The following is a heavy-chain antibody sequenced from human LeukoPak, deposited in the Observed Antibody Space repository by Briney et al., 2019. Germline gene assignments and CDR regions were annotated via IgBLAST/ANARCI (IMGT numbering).Heavy chain of an antibody. CDR1: GFTFSSYS. CDR2: ISGGSSSV. V-gene: IGHV3-48*02. D-gene: IGHD6-19*01. Sequence: GGSLRLSCAASGFTFSSYSMTWVRQAPGKGLEWVSHISGGSSSVYYADSVKGRFTISRDNAKDTLYLQMTSLRDEDTADYYCARGFGVYNSGWYFYYDPWGQGTRVTVSS. J-gene: IGHJ5*02. CDR3: ARGFGVYNSGWYFYYDP.